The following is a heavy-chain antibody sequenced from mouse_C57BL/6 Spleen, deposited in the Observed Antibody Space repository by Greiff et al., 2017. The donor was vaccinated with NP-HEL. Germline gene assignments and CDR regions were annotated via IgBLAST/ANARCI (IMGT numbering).Heavy chain of an antibody. D-gene: IGHD1-1*01. CDR2: IYPGDGDT. Sequence: QVQLQQSGPELVKPGASVKISCKASGYAFSSSWMNWVKQRPGKGLEWIGRIYPGDGDTNYNGKFKGKATLTADKSSSTAYMQLSSLTSEDSAVYFCANINPSYYYGSSPYAMDYWGQGTSVTVSS. J-gene: IGHJ4*01. CDR3: ANINPSYYYGSSPYAMDY. CDR1: GYAFSSSW. V-gene: IGHV1-82*01.